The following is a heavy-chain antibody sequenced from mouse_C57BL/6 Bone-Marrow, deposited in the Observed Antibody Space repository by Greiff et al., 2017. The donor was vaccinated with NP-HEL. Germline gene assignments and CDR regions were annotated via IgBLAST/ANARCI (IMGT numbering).Heavy chain of an antibody. Sequence: VQLQHSGAELVRPGASVKLSCTASGFNIKDDYMHWVKQRPEPGLEWIGWIDPENGDTEYASKFQGKATITADTSSNTAYLQLSSLTSEDTAVYYCTTGSTTVVANFDYWGQGTTLTVSS. CDR1: GFNIKDDY. CDR2: IDPENGDT. V-gene: IGHV14-4*01. J-gene: IGHJ2*01. D-gene: IGHD1-1*01. CDR3: TTGSTTVVANFDY.